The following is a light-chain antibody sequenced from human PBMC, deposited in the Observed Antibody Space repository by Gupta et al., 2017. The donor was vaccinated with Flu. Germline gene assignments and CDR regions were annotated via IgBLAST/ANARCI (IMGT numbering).Light chain of an antibody. CDR2: KDS. Sequence: SYELTQPPSVSVSPGQTARITCSGDALPNQFAYGYQQKPGQAPVLVVRKDSERPSGISERFSGSSSGTTVTLTISGVQAEDEADYYCQSADSTETYVVFGGGTKLTVL. CDR1: ALPNQF. J-gene: IGLJ2*01. V-gene: IGLV3-25*03. CDR3: QSADSTETYVV.